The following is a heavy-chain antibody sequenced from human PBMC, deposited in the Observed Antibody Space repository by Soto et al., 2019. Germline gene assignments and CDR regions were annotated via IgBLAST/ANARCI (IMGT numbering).Heavy chain of an antibody. CDR3: ARWGPGGCSSTSCYSDYYYYGMDV. V-gene: IGHV1-8*01. Sequence: ASVKVSCKASGYTFTSYDINWVRQATGQGLEWMGWMNPNSSNTGYAQKFQGRVTMTRNTSISTAYMELSSLRSEDTAVYYCARWGPGGCSSTSCYSDYYYYGMDVWGQGTTVTVSS. CDR1: GYTFTSYD. D-gene: IGHD2-2*01. J-gene: IGHJ6*02. CDR2: MNPNSSNT.